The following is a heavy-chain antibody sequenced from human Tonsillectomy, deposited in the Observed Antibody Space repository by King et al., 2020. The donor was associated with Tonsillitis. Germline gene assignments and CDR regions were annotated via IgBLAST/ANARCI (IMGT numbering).Heavy chain of an antibody. D-gene: IGHD6-13*01. CDR3: ARALPPSFRGSRIAAVGFCC. CDR1: GFTFSSYA. Sequence: HVQLVESGGGVVQPGRSLRLSCAASGFTFSSYAVHWVRQAPGQGLEWVALISYDGNNKYYADSVKGRFTLSRDNSNNTLYLQMNSLRAEDTAVYYCARALPPSFRGSRIAAVGFCCWGQGTLVTVSS. J-gene: IGHJ4*02. CDR2: ISYDGNNK. V-gene: IGHV3-30-3*01.